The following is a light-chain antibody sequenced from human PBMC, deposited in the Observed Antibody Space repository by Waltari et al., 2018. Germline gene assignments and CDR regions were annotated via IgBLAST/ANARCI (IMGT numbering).Light chain of an antibody. CDR2: AAS. Sequence: AIQMTQSPSSLSASVGDSVTITCRASQAIRNDLGWYQQTPGRAPKLLIFAASSLQRGVPSRFSGSGSGTDFTLTITSLQPEDFATYYCLQDYNYPYTFGRGTKLEIK. CDR1: QAIRND. CDR3: LQDYNYPYT. J-gene: IGKJ2*01. V-gene: IGKV1-6*01.